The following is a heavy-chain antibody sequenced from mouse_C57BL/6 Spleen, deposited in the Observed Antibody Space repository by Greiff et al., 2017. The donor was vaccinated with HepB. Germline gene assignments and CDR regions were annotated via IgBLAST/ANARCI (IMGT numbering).Heavy chain of an antibody. CDR1: GFSLTSYG. Sequence: VMLVESGPGLVQPSQSLSITCTVSGFSLTSYGVHWVRQSPGKGLEWLGVIWSGGSTDYNAAFISRLSISKDNSKSQVFFKMNSLQADDTAIYYCARGRGFLDYWGQGTTLTVSS. CDR3: ARGRGFLDY. J-gene: IGHJ2*01. CDR2: IWSGGST. V-gene: IGHV2-2*01.